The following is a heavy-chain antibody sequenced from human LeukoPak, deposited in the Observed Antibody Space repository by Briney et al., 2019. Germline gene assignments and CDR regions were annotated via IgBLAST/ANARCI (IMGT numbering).Heavy chain of an antibody. V-gene: IGHV3-53*05. Sequence: PGGSLRLSCAASGFSVSSSWVRQAPGKGLERVSVIYSGGTTYYADSVKGRFAISRDNSKNTLYLQMNSLRAEDTAVYYCARERFPLVVTAIRDYWGQGTLVTVSS. D-gene: IGHD2-21*02. CDR1: GFSVSS. J-gene: IGHJ4*02. CDR2: IYSGGTT. CDR3: ARERFPLVVTAIRDY.